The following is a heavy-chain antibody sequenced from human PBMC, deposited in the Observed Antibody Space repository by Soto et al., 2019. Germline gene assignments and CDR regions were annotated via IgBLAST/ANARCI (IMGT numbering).Heavy chain of an antibody. J-gene: IGHJ4*02. D-gene: IGHD3-22*01. CDR3: ARDWPTMIVVVPTPPFDY. CDR1: GGTFSSYA. Sequence: SVKVSCKASGGTFSSYAISWVRQAPGQGLEWMGGIIPIFGTATYAQKFQGRVTMTTDTSTSTAYMELRSLRSDDTAVYYCARDWPTMIVVVPTPPFDYWGQGTLVTVSS. V-gene: IGHV1-69*05. CDR2: IIPIFGTA.